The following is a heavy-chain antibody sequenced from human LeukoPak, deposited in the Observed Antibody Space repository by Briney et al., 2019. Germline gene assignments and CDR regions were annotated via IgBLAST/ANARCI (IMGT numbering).Heavy chain of an antibody. CDR1: GYTFTSYA. J-gene: IGHJ4*02. V-gene: IGHV1-3*01. CDR3: ARDIYRVVTANNYFDY. CDR2: MNARNGNT. D-gene: IGHD2-21*02. Sequence: ASVKVSCKASGYTFTSYAMHWVRQAPGQRLEWMGWMNARNGNTKYSQKLQGRVTITRDTSASTAYMELSSLRSEDTAVYYCARDIYRVVTANNYFDYWGQGTLVTVSS.